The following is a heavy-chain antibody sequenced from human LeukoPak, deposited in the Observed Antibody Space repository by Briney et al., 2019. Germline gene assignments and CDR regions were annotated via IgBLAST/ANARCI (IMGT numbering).Heavy chain of an antibody. D-gene: IGHD3-22*01. CDR1: GGSISSSSYY. Sequence: PSETLSLTCTVSGGSISSSSYYWGWIRQPPGKGLEWIGCIYYSGSTYYNPSLKSRVTISVDTSKNQFSLKLSSVTAADTAVYYCARDYYGSSGYYWVDYWGQGTLVTVSS. V-gene: IGHV4-39*07. CDR3: ARDYYGSSGYYWVDY. CDR2: IYYSGST. J-gene: IGHJ4*02.